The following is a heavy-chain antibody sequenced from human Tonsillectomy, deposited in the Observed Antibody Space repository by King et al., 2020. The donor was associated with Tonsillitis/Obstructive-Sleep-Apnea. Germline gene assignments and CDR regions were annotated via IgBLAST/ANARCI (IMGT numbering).Heavy chain of an antibody. V-gene: IGHV4-39*02. CDR1: GDSISSTTYY. D-gene: IGHD3-9*01. J-gene: IGHJ4*02. Sequence: QLQESGPGLVKPSETLSLTCTVSGDSISSTTYYWGWIRQPPGKGLEWIGSIYYSGSTYYNPSLKSRVTISVDTSKNHFSLKLSSVTAADPAVYYCARLGILTGYDSWGQGTRVTVSS. CDR3: ARLGILTGYDS. CDR2: IYYSGST.